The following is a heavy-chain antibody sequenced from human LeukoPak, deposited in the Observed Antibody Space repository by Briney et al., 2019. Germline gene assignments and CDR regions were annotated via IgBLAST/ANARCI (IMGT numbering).Heavy chain of an antibody. V-gene: IGHV3-53*01. CDR3: ARGDGVYVY. J-gene: IGHJ4*02. CDR1: GFTFSSYG. CDR2: IYFGGTK. Sequence: PGGSLRLSCAASGFTFSSYGMSWVRQAPGKGLEWVCVIYFGGTKYYADSVKGRFTISRDNSKNTVYLQMNNLRVEDTAVYYCARGDGVYVYWGQETLVTVSS. D-gene: IGHD5/OR15-5a*01.